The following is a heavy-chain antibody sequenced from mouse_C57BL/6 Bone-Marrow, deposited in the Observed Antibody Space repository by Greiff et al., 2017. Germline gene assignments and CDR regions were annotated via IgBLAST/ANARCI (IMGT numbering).Heavy chain of an antibody. J-gene: IGHJ2*01. V-gene: IGHV14-1*01. CDR1: GFNIKDYY. CDR2: IDPEDGDT. Sequence: VQLQQSGAELVRPGASVKLSCTASGFNIKDYYMHWVKQRPEQGLAWIGRIDPEDGDTEYAPKFQGKDTMTADTSSNTAYLQLSSLTSEDTAVYYCTTHDTDDRSGYVRDYWGQGTTLTVSS. CDR3: TTHDTDDRSGYVRDY. D-gene: IGHD3-2*02.